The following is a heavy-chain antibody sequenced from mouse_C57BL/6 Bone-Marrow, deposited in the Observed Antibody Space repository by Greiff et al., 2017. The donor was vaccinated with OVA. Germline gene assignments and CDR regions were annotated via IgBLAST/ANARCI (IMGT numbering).Heavy chain of an antibody. D-gene: IGHD1-1*01. CDR1: GYTFTDYE. J-gene: IGHJ2*01. Sequence: VKLQESGAELVRPGASVTLSCKASGYTFTDYEMHWVKQTPVHGLEWIGAIDPETGGTAYNQKFKGKAILTVDKSSSTAYMQLKSLTSEDSAVYYCARRYCGTIDYGGQGTTLTVSS. CDR2: IDPETGGT. CDR3: ARRYCGTIDY. V-gene: IGHV1-15*01.